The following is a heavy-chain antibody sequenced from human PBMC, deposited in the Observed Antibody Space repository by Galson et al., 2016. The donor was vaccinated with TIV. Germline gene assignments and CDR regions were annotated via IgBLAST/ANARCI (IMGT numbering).Heavy chain of an antibody. J-gene: IGHJ6*02. CDR2: IIPILGVT. V-gene: IGHV1-69*04. D-gene: IGHD3-16*01. CDR3: ARVSPASWGGSGMAV. Sequence: SVKVSCKASGDTFSSYAISWVRQAPGQGLEWMGRIIPILGVTEYAQKFQGRVSITADTSTTTTFMELSGLRSEDTAMYFCARVSPASWGGSGMAVWGQGTTVTVSS. CDR1: GDTFSSYA.